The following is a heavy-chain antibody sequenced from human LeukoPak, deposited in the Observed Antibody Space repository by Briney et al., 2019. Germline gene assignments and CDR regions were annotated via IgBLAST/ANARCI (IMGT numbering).Heavy chain of an antibody. Sequence: ASVKVSCKASGYTFTSYDINWVRQATGQGLEWMGWMNPNSGNAGYAQKFRGRVTMTRDTSISTAYMELSSLRSEDTAVYYCAKAGIVATMNADWFDPWGQGTLVTVSS. CDR2: MNPNSGNA. V-gene: IGHV1-8*01. J-gene: IGHJ5*02. CDR3: AKAGIVATMNADWFDP. D-gene: IGHD5-12*01. CDR1: GYTFTSYD.